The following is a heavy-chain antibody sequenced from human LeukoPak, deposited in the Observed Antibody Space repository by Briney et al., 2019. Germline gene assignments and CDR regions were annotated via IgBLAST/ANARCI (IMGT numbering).Heavy chain of an antibody. Sequence: PSETLSLTCTASGGSISSYYWNWLRQPPGKGLEWIGHIYYSGSTTYNPSLKSRVTISVDTYKNHFSLKLSNVTTADTTVYYCARVAVISGYDSIFYFDYWGQGTLVTVSS. CDR3: ARVAVISGYDSIFYFDY. D-gene: IGHD3-22*01. V-gene: IGHV4-59*01. CDR1: GGSISSYY. J-gene: IGHJ4*02. CDR2: IYYSGST.